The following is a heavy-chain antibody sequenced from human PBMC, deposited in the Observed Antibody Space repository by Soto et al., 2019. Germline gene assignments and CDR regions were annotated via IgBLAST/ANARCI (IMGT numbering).Heavy chain of an antibody. CDR2: ISYDGSNK. V-gene: IGHV3-30*18. Sequence: GGSLRLSCASSVFTFISHGMHWVRQAPGKGLEWVAVISYDGSNKYYADSVKGRFTISRDNSKNTLYLQMNSLRAEDTAVYHCAKDRYCSSTSCYHLHGYGMDVWGQGTTVTVSS. J-gene: IGHJ6*02. CDR3: AKDRYCSSTSCYHLHGYGMDV. D-gene: IGHD2-2*01. CDR1: VFTFISHG.